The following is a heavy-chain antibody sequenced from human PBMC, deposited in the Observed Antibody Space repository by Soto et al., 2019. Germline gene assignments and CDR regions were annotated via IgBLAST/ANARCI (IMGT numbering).Heavy chain of an antibody. V-gene: IGHV3-23*01. Sequence: GGSLRLSCAASGFTFSDFAMAWVRQAPGKGLEWVSSASGSGSGTYYADSVKGRFTISRDNSKNTLFLHMTNLRAGDTALYFCAKGRTGVAAAPDHWGQGTLVTVSS. CDR2: ASGSGSGT. CDR3: AKGRTGVAAAPDH. J-gene: IGHJ4*02. CDR1: GFTFSDFA. D-gene: IGHD2-21*01.